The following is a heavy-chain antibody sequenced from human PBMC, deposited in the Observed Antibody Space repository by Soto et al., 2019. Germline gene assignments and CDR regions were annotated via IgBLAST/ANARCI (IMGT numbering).Heavy chain of an antibody. CDR1: GYSFTSYC. CDR2: IDPSDSYT. V-gene: IGHV5-10-1*01. CDR3: ARHIDDYDTYYYYDMDV. D-gene: IGHD4-17*01. Sequence: GESLKISCKGSGYSFTSYCISWVRQMPGKGLEWMGRIDPSDSYTNYSPSFQGHVTISADKSISTAYLQWSSLKASDTAMYYCARHIDDYDTYYYYDMDVCGQGSTVTVSS. J-gene: IGHJ6*02.